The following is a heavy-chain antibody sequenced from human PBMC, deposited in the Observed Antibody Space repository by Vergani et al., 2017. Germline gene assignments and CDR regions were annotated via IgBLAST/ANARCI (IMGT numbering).Heavy chain of an antibody. CDR1: GFSLSNARMG. J-gene: IGHJ4*02. V-gene: IGHV2-26*01. CDR2: IFSNDEK. Sequence: QVTLKESGPVLVKPTETLTLTCTVSGFSLSNARMGVSWIRQPPGKALEWLAHIFSNDEKSYSTSLKSRLTISKDTSKSQVVLTMTNMDPVDTATYYCARTSLDYYDSSGYTVDYWGQGTLVTVSS. CDR3: ARTSLDYYDSSGYTVDY. D-gene: IGHD3-22*01.